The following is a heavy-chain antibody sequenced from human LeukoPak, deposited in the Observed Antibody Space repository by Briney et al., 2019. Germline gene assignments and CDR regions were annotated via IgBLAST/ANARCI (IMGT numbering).Heavy chain of an antibody. V-gene: IGHV1-18*01. CDR1: GYTFTSYG. CDR3: AREGTSGSYFAAFDI. D-gene: IGHD1-26*01. Sequence: ASVKVSCKASGYTFTSYGISWVRQAPGQGLEWMGWISAYNGNTNYTRKLQGRVTMTTDTSTSTAYMELRSLRSDDTAVYYCAREGTSGSYFAAFDIWGQGTMVTVSS. CDR2: ISAYNGNT. J-gene: IGHJ3*02.